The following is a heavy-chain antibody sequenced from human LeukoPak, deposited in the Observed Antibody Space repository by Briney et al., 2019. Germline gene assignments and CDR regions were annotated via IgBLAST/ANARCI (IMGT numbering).Heavy chain of an antibody. CDR1: SASVRDGRYY. J-gene: IGHJ3*01. V-gene: IGHV4-31*03. CDR3: ATPCCGSISCLEVFKV. Sequence: SETLSLTCNISSASVRDGRYYWTWIRQQPGKGLEWLAYKYYSGSAKYNPSLRSRLTISIDTPENRFSLQLTSVSAADTATYLCATPCCGSISCLEVFKVWGQGTRVTVSS. CDR2: KYYSGSA. D-gene: IGHD2-2*01.